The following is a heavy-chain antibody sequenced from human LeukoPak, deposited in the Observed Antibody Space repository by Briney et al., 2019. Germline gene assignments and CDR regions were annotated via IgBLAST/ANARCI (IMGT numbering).Heavy chain of an antibody. V-gene: IGHV3-23*01. CDR1: GFTFSNAW. CDR3: AKEGFDY. Sequence: GGSLRLSCATSGFTFSNAWMNWVRQAPGKGLEWVSTFTGGDGSAYYADSVKGRFTISRDNSKNTLYLQMNSLRAEDTALYYCAKEGFDYWGQGTLVTVSS. J-gene: IGHJ4*02. CDR2: FTGGDGSA.